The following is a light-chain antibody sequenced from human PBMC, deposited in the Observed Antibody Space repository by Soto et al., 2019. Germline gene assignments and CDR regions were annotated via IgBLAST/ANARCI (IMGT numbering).Light chain of an antibody. Sequence: SSLFASVRERDNITCRASQGSRNDVGWYQQKPGKAPKLLIYAVSSLQSGVPSRFSGSGSGADFILTISSLQPEDFATYYCLQDYSFPLTFAGGTKVDI. V-gene: IGKV1-6*01. J-gene: IGKJ4*01. CDR3: LQDYSFPLT. CDR2: AVS. CDR1: QGSRND.